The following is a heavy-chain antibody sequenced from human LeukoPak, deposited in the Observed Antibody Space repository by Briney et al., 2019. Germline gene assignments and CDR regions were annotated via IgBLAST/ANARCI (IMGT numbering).Heavy chain of an antibody. D-gene: IGHD6-19*01. CDR3: ARVDHSGWYR. J-gene: IGHJ4*02. CDR1: GYSISSGYY. Sequence: SETLSLTCTVSGYSISSGYYWGWIRQPPGKGLEWIGSIYHSGSTYYNPSLKSRVTISVDTSKNQFSLKLSSVTAADTAVYYCARVDHSGWYRWGQGTLVTVSS. V-gene: IGHV4-38-2*02. CDR2: IYHSGST.